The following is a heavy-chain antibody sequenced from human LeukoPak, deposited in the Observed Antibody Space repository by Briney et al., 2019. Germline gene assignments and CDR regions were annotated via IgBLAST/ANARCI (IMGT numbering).Heavy chain of an antibody. CDR1: GFTFSSYS. V-gene: IGHV3-21*01. Sequence: GGSLRLSCAASGFTFSSYSMNWVRQAPGKGLEWVSSISSSSSYIYYADSVKGRFTISRDNAKNSLYLQMNSLRAEDTAVYYCARGGGDYGDFPGLHYYYGMDVWGQGTTVTVSS. D-gene: IGHD4-17*01. CDR3: ARGGGDYGDFPGLHYYYGMDV. CDR2: ISSSSSYI. J-gene: IGHJ6*02.